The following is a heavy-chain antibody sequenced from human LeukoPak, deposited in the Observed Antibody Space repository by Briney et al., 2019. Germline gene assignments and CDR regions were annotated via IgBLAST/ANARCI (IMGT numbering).Heavy chain of an antibody. CDR3: ARTRGNQVNLALNYYYYMDI. V-gene: IGHV1-8*01. CDR1: GYTFTSYD. Sequence: ASVKVSCKASGYTFTSYDINWVRQATGQGLEWMGWVNPNSGNTGYAQKFQGRVTMTRNTSISTAYMEVSSLRSEDTAVYYCARTRGNQVNLALNYYYYMDIWGKGTTVTISS. CDR2: VNPNSGNT. D-gene: IGHD3-10*01. J-gene: IGHJ6*03.